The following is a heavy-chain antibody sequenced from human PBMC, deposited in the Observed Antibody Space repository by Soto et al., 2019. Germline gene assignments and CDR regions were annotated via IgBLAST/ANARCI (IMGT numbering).Heavy chain of an antibody. CDR3: ARYGYYYHSSAYSGY. Sequence: LRLSCAASGFNFSTYSLNWVRQAPGKGLEWVSSISSSATYIDYADSVKGRFTISRDNAKSSLYLQMNSLRAEDTGVYYCARYGYYYHSSAYSGYWGQGTPVTVSS. D-gene: IGHD3-22*01. CDR1: GFNFSTYS. V-gene: IGHV3-21*06. CDR2: ISSSATYI. J-gene: IGHJ4*02.